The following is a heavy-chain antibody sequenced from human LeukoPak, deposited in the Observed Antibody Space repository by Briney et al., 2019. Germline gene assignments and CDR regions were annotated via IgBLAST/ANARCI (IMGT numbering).Heavy chain of an antibody. CDR1: GGSFSGYY. Sequence: PSETLSLTCAVYGGSFSGYYWSWIRQTPGKGLEWIGEINHSGSTNYNPSLKSRVTISVDTSKNQFSLKLSSVTAADTAVYYCARDRDHDSSGYYLDYWGQGTLVTVSS. J-gene: IGHJ4*02. V-gene: IGHV4-34*01. CDR3: ARDRDHDSSGYYLDY. CDR2: INHSGST. D-gene: IGHD3-22*01.